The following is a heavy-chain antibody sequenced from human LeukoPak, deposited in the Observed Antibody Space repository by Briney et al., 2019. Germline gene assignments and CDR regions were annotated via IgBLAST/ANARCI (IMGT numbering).Heavy chain of an antibody. D-gene: IGHD4-23*01. V-gene: IGHV3-30-3*01. CDR3: AKDKYGGNSGYYYGMDV. CDR1: GFTFRSYA. CDR2: ISYDGSNK. Sequence: GGSLRLSCGASGFTFRSYAMHWVRQAPGKGLEWVAVISYDGSNKYYADSVKGRFTISRDNSENTLYLQMNNLRAEDTAVYYCAKDKYGGNSGYYYGMDVWGQGTTVTVSS. J-gene: IGHJ6*02.